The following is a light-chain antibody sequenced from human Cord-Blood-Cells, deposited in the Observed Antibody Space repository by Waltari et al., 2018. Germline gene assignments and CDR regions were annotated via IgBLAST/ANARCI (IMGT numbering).Light chain of an antibody. CDR2: YDD. V-gene: IGLV1-36*01. J-gene: IGLJ1*01. Sequence: QSVLTQPPSVSEAPRQRVTISCSGSSSNHGNNAVNWYQQLPGKAPKLLIYYDDLLPSGVSDRFSGSKSGTSASLAISGLQSEDEADYYCAAWDDSLNGYVFGTGTKVTVL. CDR3: AAWDDSLNGYV. CDR1: SSNHGNNA.